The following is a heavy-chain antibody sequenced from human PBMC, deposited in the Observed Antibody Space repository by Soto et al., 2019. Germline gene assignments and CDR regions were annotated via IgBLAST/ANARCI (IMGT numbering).Heavy chain of an antibody. CDR3: ARGTYCGGDCYSSYFDS. CDR1: GGSISSYY. D-gene: IGHD2-21*01. CDR2: INHSGST. V-gene: IGHV4-34*01. J-gene: IGHJ4*01. Sequence: SETLSLTCTVSGGSISSYYWSWIRQPPGKGLEWIGEINHSGSTNYNPSLKSRVTISVDTSKNQFSLNLSSVTAADTAVYYCARGTYCGGDCYSSYFDSWVQETLVTVSS.